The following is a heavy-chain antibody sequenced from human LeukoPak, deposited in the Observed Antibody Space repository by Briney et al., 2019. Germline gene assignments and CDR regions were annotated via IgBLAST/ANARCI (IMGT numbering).Heavy chain of an antibody. CDR3: ARDREQWLVADAFDI. CDR2: ISAYNGNT. CDR1: GYTFTSYG. Sequence: ASVNVSCKASGYTFTSYGISWVRQAPGQGLEWMGWISAYNGNTNYAQKLQGRVTMTTDTSTSTAYMELRSLRSDDTAVYYCARDREQWLVADAFDIWGQGTMVTVSS. J-gene: IGHJ3*02. D-gene: IGHD6-19*01. V-gene: IGHV1-18*04.